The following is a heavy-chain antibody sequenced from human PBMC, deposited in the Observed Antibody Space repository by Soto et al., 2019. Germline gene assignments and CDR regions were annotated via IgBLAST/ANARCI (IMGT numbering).Heavy chain of an antibody. J-gene: IGHJ6*02. CDR3: GRAYGGNYNHYYYGMDG. CDR1: GFILKNYG. D-gene: IGHD5-12*01. Sequence: QVQLVESGGGVVQPGRSLRLSCVAAGFILKNYGIHWVRQAPGKGLEWVAIICFDGSLKFYADSVKGRFTISRDNSKNTLHLQMNSLRAEDTAVYHCGRAYGGNYNHYYYGMDGWGPGTTVPVSS. V-gene: IGHV3-33*01. CDR2: ICFDGSLK.